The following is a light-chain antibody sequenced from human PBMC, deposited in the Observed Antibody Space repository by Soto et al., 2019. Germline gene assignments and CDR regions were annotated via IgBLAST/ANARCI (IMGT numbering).Light chain of an antibody. J-gene: IGKJ2*01. Sequence: EIVMTQSPATLSVSPGERATLSCRASQSISTELAWYQQKPGQPPRLLIYSASTRATGVPARFPGSGSGSEFTLTISGLQSEDFAVYYCQQGHNRPPTLGQWTKLEI. V-gene: IGKV3-15*01. CDR1: QSISTE. CDR2: SAS. CDR3: QQGHNRPPT.